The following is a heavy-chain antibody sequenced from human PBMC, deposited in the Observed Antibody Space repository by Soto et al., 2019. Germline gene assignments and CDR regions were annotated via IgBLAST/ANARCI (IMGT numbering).Heavy chain of an antibody. V-gene: IGHV3-33*06. Sequence: QVQLAEAGGGVVQPGKSLRLSCSASGFTFSAYDMHWVRQAPGKGLEWMAVIWKDGTKEYYADSVKGRFSISRDNSDNTVYLQMNSLRADDTAVYYCAKEMSGSYSFGSWGQGTLVTVSS. CDR2: IWKDGTKE. CDR1: GFTFSAYD. D-gene: IGHD1-26*01. J-gene: IGHJ4*02. CDR3: AKEMSGSYSFGS.